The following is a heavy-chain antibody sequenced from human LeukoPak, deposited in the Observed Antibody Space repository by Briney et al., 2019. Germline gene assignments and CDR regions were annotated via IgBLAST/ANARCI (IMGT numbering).Heavy chain of an antibody. Sequence: SETLSLTCTVSGYSISSGYYWGWIRQPPGKGLEWIGSIYHSGSTNYNPSLKSRVTISVDTSKNQFSLKLSSVTAADTAVYYCARVAGVGGYGLFDYWGQGTLVTVSS. D-gene: IGHD5-12*01. CDR1: GYSISSGYY. CDR2: IYHSGST. CDR3: ARVAGVGGYGLFDY. J-gene: IGHJ4*02. V-gene: IGHV4-38-2*02.